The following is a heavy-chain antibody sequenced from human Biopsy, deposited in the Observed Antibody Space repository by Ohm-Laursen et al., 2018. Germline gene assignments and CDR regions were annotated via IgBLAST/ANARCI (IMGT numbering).Heavy chain of an antibody. D-gene: IGHD1-26*01. CDR2: LYYSGST. CDR3: ARHAPSYSGSYWRYFDL. V-gene: IGHV4-59*08. CDR1: GASISAYY. Sequence: SDTLSLTCTVSGASISAYYWSWIRQPPGKGLEWIGYLYYSGSTNYNPSLKSRVTISGDTSMNHLSLRLTSVTAADTAVYYCARHAPSYSGSYWRYFDLWGRGTLVTVSS. J-gene: IGHJ2*01.